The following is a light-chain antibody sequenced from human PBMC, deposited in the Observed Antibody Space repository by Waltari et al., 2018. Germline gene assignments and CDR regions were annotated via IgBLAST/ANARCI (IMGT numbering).Light chain of an antibody. CDR1: QSVSIY. Sequence: EIVLTQSPATLSLSPGERATLSCRASQSVSIYLAWYQQKPGQSPRLLIHEVYKRATGIPARSSGSGSGTDFTLTISSLEPEDFAVYYCQQRSTWPPSFGGGTKVEIK. J-gene: IGKJ4*01. V-gene: IGKV3-11*01. CDR2: EVY. CDR3: QQRSTWPPS.